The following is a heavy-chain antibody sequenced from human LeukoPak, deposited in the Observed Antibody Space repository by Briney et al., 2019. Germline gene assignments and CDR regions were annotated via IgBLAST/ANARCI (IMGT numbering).Heavy chain of an antibody. J-gene: IGHJ6*03. CDR1: RFTLSTYG. V-gene: IGHV3-23*01. D-gene: IGHD1-26*01. Sequence: GGSLRLSCAVPRFTLSTYGTSWVRHTPGKGLEWVSTISGSGGRTHTADSPKGRFTISRDNSKNTPYLQMNSLRAEDTAVYYCAKDDSGSYYPCYYYMDVWGKGTTVTISS. CDR3: AKDDSGSYYPCYYYMDV. CDR2: ISGSGGRT.